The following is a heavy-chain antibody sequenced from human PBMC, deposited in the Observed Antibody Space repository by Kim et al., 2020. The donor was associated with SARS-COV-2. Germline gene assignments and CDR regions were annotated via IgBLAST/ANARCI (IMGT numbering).Heavy chain of an antibody. CDR3: ARAGVPAATYWFDP. V-gene: IGHV3-30*04. J-gene: IGHJ5*02. CDR2: ISFDGSGK. CDR1: GFTFSSYA. Sequence: GGSLRLSCAASGFTFSSYAMLWVRQAPGKGPEWVAVISFDGSGKYYVDSVKGRCTISRDNSKNTLYLQMNSLRAEDTAVYYCARAGVPAATYWFDPWGQGTLVTVAS. D-gene: IGHD2-2*01.